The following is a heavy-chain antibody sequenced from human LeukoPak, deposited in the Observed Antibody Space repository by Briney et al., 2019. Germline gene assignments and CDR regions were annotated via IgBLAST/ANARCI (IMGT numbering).Heavy chain of an antibody. D-gene: IGHD3-22*01. J-gene: IGHJ4*02. CDR2: IYPGDSDT. V-gene: IGHV5-51*01. Sequence: GESLKISCQGSGYSFSSYWIGWVRQMPGEGLEWMGIIYPGDSDTTYSPSFQGQVTISADKSISTAYLQWSSLKASDTAIYYCARHPNFYSSSDYWGQGTLVTVSS. CDR3: ARHPNFYSSSDY. CDR1: GYSFSSYW.